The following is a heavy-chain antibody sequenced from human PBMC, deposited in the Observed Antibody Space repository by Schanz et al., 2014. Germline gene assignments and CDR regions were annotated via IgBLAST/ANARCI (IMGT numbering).Heavy chain of an antibody. J-gene: IGHJ4*02. CDR2: INTNTGNP. D-gene: IGHD3-3*01. CDR3: ARDGGAY. CDR1: GGTFSSYS. Sequence: QVQLVQSGAEVKKPGSSMKVSCKVSGGTFSSYSITWVRQAPGQGLEWMGRINTNTGNPTYAQGFTGRFVFSLDTSVGTAYLQISSLKTEDTAVYYCARDGGAYWGQGTLVTVSS. V-gene: IGHV7-4-1*02.